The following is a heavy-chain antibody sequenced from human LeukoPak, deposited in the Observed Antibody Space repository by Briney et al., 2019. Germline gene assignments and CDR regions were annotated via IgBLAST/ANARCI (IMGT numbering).Heavy chain of an antibody. Sequence: GRSLRLSSTASGFTFGDYAMSWVRQAPGKGLEWVGFIRSKAYGGTTEYAASVKGRFTISRDDSKSIAYLQMNSLKTEDTAVYYCTRDHRNGFDYWGQGTLVTVSS. J-gene: IGHJ4*02. V-gene: IGHV3-49*04. CDR1: GFTFGDYA. CDR2: IRSKAYGGTT. CDR3: TRDHRNGFDY. D-gene: IGHD1-14*01.